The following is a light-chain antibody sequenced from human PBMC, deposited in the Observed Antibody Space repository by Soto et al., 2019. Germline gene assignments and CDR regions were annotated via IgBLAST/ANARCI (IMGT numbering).Light chain of an antibody. J-gene: IGLJ1*01. Sequence: QSALAQPASVSGSPGQSITISCTGTSTDVGSYNVVSWYQQHPGKAPKLMIYEVTKRPSGVSNRFSGSKSGNTASLTISGLQPEDEADYYCCAYAGDNVYVFGTGTKLTVL. CDR2: EVT. CDR1: STDVGSYNV. V-gene: IGLV2-23*02. CDR3: CAYAGDNVYV.